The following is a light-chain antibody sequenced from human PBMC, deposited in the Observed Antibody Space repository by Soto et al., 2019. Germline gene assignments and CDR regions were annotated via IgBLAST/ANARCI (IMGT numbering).Light chain of an antibody. J-gene: IGKJ5*01. CDR3: QQRSNWPTIT. V-gene: IGKV3-11*01. Sequence: EIVLTQSPATLSLSPGERATLSCRASQSVGSYLAWYQQKPGQAPRPLIYDASNRATGIPARFSGSGSGTDFTLTISSLEPEDFAVYYCQQRSNWPTITFGQGTRPEIK. CDR2: DAS. CDR1: QSVGSY.